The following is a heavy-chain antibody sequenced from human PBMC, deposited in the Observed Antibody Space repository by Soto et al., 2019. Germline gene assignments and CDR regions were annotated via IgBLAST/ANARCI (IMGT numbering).Heavy chain of an antibody. J-gene: IGHJ4*02. V-gene: IGHV1-2*04. CDR1: GYTFTGYY. D-gene: IGHD6-13*01. CDR3: ARARSSSWYPPYDY. Sequence: QVQLVQSGAEVKKPGASVKVSCKASGYTFTGYYMHWVRQAPGQGLEWMGWINPNSGGTNYAQKFQGWVTMARDTSISTAYMELSRLRSDDTAVYYCARARSSSWYPPYDYWGQGTLVTVSS. CDR2: INPNSGGT.